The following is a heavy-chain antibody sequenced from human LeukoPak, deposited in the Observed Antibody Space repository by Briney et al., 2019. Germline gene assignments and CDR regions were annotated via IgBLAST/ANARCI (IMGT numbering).Heavy chain of an antibody. CDR2: IYYSGST. CDR3: ARVPHENWFDP. V-gene: IGHV4-30-4*07. J-gene: IGHJ5*02. Sequence: PSETLSLTCTVSGGSISSGGYSWSWIRQPPGKGLEWIGYIYYSGSTYYNPSLKSRVTISVDTSKNQFSLKLSSVTAADTAVYYCARVPHENWFDPWGQGTLVTVSS. CDR1: GGSISSGGYS.